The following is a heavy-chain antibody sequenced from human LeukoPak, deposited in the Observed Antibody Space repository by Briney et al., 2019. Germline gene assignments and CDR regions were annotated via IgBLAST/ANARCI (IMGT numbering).Heavy chain of an antibody. D-gene: IGHD2-15*01. CDR2: IIPIFGTA. J-gene: IGHJ4*02. CDR1: GCTFSSYA. Sequence: SVKVSCKASGCTFSSYAISWVRQAPGQGLEWMGGIIPIFGTANYAQKFQGRVTITTDESTSTAYMELSSLRSEDTAVYYCARDWGYCSGGSCYSSWGQGTLVTVSS. CDR3: ARDWGYCSGGSCYSS. V-gene: IGHV1-69*05.